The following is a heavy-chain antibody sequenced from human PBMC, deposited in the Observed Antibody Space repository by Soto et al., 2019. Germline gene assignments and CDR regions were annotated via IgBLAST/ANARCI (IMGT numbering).Heavy chain of an antibody. CDR2: ISYSGNT. J-gene: IGHJ6*02. D-gene: IGHD3-10*01. Sequence: QVQLQESGPGLVKPSQTLSLTCSVSGASITSRGSYWTWIRQPPGTGLEGIGHISYSGNTFYNSSRQSRLTISVDTSKNQFSLKMTSVTAADTAVYFCARETMWPSGRYYYYHMDVWGQGTTVPVSS. CDR1: GASITSRGSY. V-gene: IGHV4-30-4*01. CDR3: ARETMWPSGRYYYYHMDV.